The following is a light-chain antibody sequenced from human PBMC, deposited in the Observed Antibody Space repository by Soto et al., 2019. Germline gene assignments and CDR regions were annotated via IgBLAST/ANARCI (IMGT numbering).Light chain of an antibody. Sequence: EIVMTQSQATLSGSQGEGPPFPARPVQVVPTNLAWYQQKAGQAPRLLIYGASTRATGVSDRFSGSGSGTEYTLTISSLQSEDFAVYYCQQYDTWPSITFGQGTRLEIK. J-gene: IGKJ5*01. V-gene: IGKV3-15*01. CDR1: QVVPTN. CDR3: QQYDTWPSIT. CDR2: GAS.